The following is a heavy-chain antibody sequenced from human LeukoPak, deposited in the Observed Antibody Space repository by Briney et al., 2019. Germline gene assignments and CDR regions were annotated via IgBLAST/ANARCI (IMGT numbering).Heavy chain of an antibody. J-gene: IGHJ4*02. CDR2: IYYSGST. CDR3: ARVLAGSSWPPFDY. D-gene: IGHD6-13*01. V-gene: IGHV4-59*01. Sequence: SETLSLTCTVSGGSISSYYWSWIRQPPGKGLEWVGYIYYSGSTNYNPSLKSRVTISVDTSKNQFSLKLSSVTAADTAVYYCARVLAGSSWPPFDYWGQGTLVTVSS. CDR1: GGSISSYY.